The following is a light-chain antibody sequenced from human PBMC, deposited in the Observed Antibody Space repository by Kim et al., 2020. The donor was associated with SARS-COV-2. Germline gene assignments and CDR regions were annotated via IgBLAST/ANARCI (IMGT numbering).Light chain of an antibody. J-gene: IGLJ2*01. V-gene: IGLV2-23*02. CDR3: CSYATTYVI. CDR2: EVT. Sequence: PGQSYTVSCTGISSDVASYNLVSWYQQNPGKAPHLIIYEVTKRPSGVSNRFSGSKSGNTASLTISGLQAEDEADYYCCSYATTYVIFGGGTQLTVL. CDR1: SSDVASYNL.